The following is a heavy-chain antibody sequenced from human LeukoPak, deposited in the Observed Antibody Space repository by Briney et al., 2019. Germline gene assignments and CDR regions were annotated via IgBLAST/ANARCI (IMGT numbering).Heavy chain of an antibody. CDR2: IYYSGST. D-gene: IGHD2-21*01. J-gene: IGHJ6*03. CDR1: GGSISSYY. Sequence: PSETLSLTCTVSGGSISSYYWSWIRQPPGKGLEWIGYIYYSGSTNYNPSLKSRVTISVDTSKNQFSLKLSSVTAADTAVYYCAREILGDSSYYYYYMDVWGKGTTVTVSS. V-gene: IGHV4-59*01. CDR3: AREILGDSSYYYYYMDV.